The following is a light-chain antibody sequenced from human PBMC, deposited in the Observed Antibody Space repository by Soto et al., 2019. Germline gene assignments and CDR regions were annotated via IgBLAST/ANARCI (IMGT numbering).Light chain of an antibody. CDR1: QSVSSSY. V-gene: IGKV3-20*01. J-gene: IGKJ2*01. CDR3: QNNGSSSYT. Sequence: EIVLTQSPGTLSLSPGERATLSCRASQSVSSSYLAWFQQKPGQAPRLLIYGASSRATGTPDRFSGSGSGTDFTLTISRLEPEDFAVYYCQNNGSSSYTFGQGTKLEIK. CDR2: GAS.